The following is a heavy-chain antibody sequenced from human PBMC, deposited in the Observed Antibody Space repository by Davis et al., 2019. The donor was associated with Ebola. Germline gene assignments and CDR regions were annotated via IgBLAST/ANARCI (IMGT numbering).Heavy chain of an antibody. J-gene: IGHJ4*02. CDR1: GFTFSDYA. CDR3: ARSYDDY. Sequence: GESLKISCAASGFTFSDYAMSWVRQAPGKGLVWVSRINSDGSSTSYADSVKGRFTISRDNAKNTLYLQMNSLRAEDTAVYYCARSYDDYWGQGTLVTVSS. CDR2: INSDGSST. V-gene: IGHV3-74*01. D-gene: IGHD1-26*01.